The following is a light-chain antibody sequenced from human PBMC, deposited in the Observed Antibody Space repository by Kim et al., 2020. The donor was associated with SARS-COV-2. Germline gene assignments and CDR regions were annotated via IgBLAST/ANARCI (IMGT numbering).Light chain of an antibody. Sequence: QAVVTQEPSLTVSPGGTVTLTCASSSGTVTSGYYPNWFQQKPGQAPRALIYITRNRHSWTPARFSGSLLGGKAVLTVSSVQPEDEAEYYCLLYDGGANLVFGGGTQLTVL. V-gene: IGLV7-43*01. CDR2: ITR. CDR1: SGTVTSGYY. CDR3: LLYDGGANLV. J-gene: IGLJ2*01.